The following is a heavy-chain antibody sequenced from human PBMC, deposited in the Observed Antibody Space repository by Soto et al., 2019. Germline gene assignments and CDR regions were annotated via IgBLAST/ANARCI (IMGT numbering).Heavy chain of an antibody. Sequence: SETLSLTCTVSGDSISSGDNSWSWIRQPPGQGLEWIGYIFRGGSSFSNPSLRSRVTLSVDTSKNQFSLSLSTVTAADTALYYCARGLGYCSTTTCSEDWFDPWGPGTLVTVSS. V-gene: IGHV4-30-2*01. CDR2: IFRGGSS. CDR1: GDSISSGDNS. CDR3: ARGLGYCSTTTCSEDWFDP. D-gene: IGHD2-2*01. J-gene: IGHJ5*02.